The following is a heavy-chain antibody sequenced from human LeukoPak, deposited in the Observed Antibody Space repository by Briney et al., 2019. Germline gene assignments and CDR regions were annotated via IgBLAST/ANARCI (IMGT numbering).Heavy chain of an antibody. V-gene: IGHV3-23*01. CDR3: AKDMRYFDWLTALDY. CDR1: GFTFSSYG. CDR2: ISGSGGST. D-gene: IGHD3-9*01. J-gene: IGHJ4*02. Sequence: GGTLRLSCAASGFTFSSYGMSWVRQAPGKGLEWVSAISGSGGSTYYADSVKGRFTISRDNSKNTLYLQMNSLRAEDTAVYYCAKDMRYFDWLTALDYWGQGTLVTVSS.